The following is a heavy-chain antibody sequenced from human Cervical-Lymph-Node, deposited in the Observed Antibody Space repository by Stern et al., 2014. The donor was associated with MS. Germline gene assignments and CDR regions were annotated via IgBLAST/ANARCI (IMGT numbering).Heavy chain of an antibody. CDR2: INRDGNGT. V-gene: IGHV3-74*02. J-gene: IGHJ4*02. Sequence: EVQLVESGGGFVQPGGSLRLSCAASGYTFSSYWMHWVRQPPGKGPVWVSRINRDGNGTTYADFVRGRFTISRDNSKNILYLQMNSLKGEDTAVYYCVVEGAYWGQGTPVTVSS. CDR1: GYTFSSYW. CDR3: VVEGAY.